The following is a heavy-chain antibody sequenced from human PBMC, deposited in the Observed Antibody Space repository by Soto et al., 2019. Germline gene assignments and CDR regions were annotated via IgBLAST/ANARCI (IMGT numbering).Heavy chain of an antibody. Sequence: QVQLVQSGAEVKKPGSSVKVSCKASEGTFSSYAISWVRQAPGQGLEWMGGIMPIFGPANYAQKYQGRVTITADESTSKAYMGLSSLRSEDTAVYYCARGGYSSSYRFDYWGQGTLVTVSS. V-gene: IGHV1-69*12. J-gene: IGHJ4*02. CDR3: ARGGYSSSYRFDY. CDR1: EGTFSSYA. CDR2: IMPIFGPA. D-gene: IGHD6-6*01.